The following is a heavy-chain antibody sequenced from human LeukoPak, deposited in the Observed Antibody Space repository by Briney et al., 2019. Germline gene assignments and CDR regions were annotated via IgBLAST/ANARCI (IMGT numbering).Heavy chain of an antibody. J-gene: IGHJ4*02. V-gene: IGHV4-59*08. CDR2: IYYSGST. CDR1: GGSISSYY. CDR3: ARRGGVEYSSGWYFDY. Sequence: SETLSLTCTVSGGSISSYYWNWIRQPPGKGLEWIGYIYYSGSTNYHPSLKSRVTISVDTTKDQFSLKLSSVTSADTAMYYCARRGGVEYSSGWYFDYWGQGTLVTVSS. D-gene: IGHD6-19*01.